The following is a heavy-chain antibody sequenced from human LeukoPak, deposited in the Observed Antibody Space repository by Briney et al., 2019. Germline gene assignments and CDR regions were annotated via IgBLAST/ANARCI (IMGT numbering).Heavy chain of an antibody. CDR2: IYPGDSDT. Sequence: GESLKISSKGSGSSFTSYWIGWVRPMPGKGLEWMGIIYPGDSDTRYSPSFQGQVTISADKSISTAYLQWSSLKASDTAMYYCARQSYCSSTSCYLVAVDIWGQGTMVTVSS. V-gene: IGHV5-51*01. CDR1: GSSFTSYW. CDR3: ARQSYCSSTSCYLVAVDI. D-gene: IGHD2-2*01. J-gene: IGHJ3*02.